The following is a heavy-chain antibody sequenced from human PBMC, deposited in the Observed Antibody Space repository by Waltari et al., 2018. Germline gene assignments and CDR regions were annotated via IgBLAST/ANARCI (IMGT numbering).Heavy chain of an antibody. V-gene: IGHV3-66*02. CDR2: IYDTGSS. Sequence: EVLLVESGGGLVHPGGSLSLSGAASGFTVSSSHMGWVRQAPGTGLEWVSIIYDTGSSYYEDSVLGRFTISRDISKNTLHLQMNSVKIEDTAIYYCARARDEETAMVYFDHWGQGTLVSVSS. CDR1: GFTVSSSH. D-gene: IGHD5-18*01. J-gene: IGHJ4*02. CDR3: ARARDEETAMVYFDH.